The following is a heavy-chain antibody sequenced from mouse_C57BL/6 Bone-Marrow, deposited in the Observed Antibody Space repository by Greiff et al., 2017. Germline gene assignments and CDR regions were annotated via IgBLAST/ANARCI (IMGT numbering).Heavy chain of an antibody. V-gene: IGHV1-26*01. J-gene: IGHJ4*01. CDR1: GYTFTDYY. Sequence: SGPELVKPGASVKISCKASGYTFTDYYMNWVKQSHGKSLEWIGYINPNNGGTSYNQKFKGKATLTGDKSSSTAYMELRSLTSEDSAVYYCAREKITTVVATYYYAMDYWGQGTSVTVSS. CDR3: AREKITTVVATYYYAMDY. D-gene: IGHD1-1*01. CDR2: INPNNGGT.